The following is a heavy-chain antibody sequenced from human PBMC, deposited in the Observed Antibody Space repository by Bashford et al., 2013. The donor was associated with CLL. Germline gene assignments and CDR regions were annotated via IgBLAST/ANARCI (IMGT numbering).Heavy chain of an antibody. J-gene: IGHJ4*02. V-gene: IGHV4-39*01. CDR3: ARWHFGLNYFDF. Sequence: SETLSLTCSVSGGSVSSPSYFWAWIRQPPGKGLEWIGTIYYSGSTYYNPSLKSRVTISQDTSRNQFSLDLTSVTAADAAVYFCARWHFGLNYFDFWGQGTLVTVSS. D-gene: IGHD2-8*01. CDR2: IYYSGST. CDR1: GGSVSSPSYF.